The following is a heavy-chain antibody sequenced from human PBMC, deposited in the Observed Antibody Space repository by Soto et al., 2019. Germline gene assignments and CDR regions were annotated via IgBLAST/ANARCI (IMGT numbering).Heavy chain of an antibody. Sequence: QVQLVQSGAEVKKPGSSVKVSCKAPGGTLSTYAISWVRQAPGQGFEWRGGIMATIDTATYAQKFQGRVTITADESTSTVYMKLSSLRSEDTAVYFCARGGYSSSWRFDYWGQGTLVTVSS. CDR1: GGTLSTYA. CDR3: ARGGYSSSWRFDY. V-gene: IGHV1-69*01. J-gene: IGHJ4*02. CDR2: IMATIDTA. D-gene: IGHD6-13*01.